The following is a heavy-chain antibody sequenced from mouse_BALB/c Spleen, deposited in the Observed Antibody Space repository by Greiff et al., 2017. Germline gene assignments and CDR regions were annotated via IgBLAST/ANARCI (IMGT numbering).Heavy chain of an antibody. Sequence: EVKVVESGGGLVKPGGSLKLSCAASGFTFSSYAMSWVRQTPEKRLEWVATISSGGSYTYYPDSVKGRFTISRDNAKNTLYLQMSSLRSEDTAMYDCAREKGSYDYDAWFAYWGQGTLVTVSA. J-gene: IGHJ3*01. V-gene: IGHV5-9-3*01. CDR1: GFTFSSYA. CDR2: ISSGGSYT. CDR3: AREKGSYDYDAWFAY. D-gene: IGHD2-4*01.